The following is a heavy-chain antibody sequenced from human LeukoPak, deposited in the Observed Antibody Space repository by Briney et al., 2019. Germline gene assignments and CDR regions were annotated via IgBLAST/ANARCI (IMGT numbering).Heavy chain of an antibody. V-gene: IGHV3-21*01. CDR2: ISTSSSYI. CDR1: GFTFSSYT. Sequence: GGSLRLSCAASGFTFSSYTMNWVRQAPGKGLEWVSFISTSSSYIYYADSVKARFTISRDNAKNSLFLQMNSLRAEDTAVYYCAREGGRYCSGGSCYLRDYYYYYMDVWGKGTTVTVSS. CDR3: AREGGRYCSGGSCYLRDYYYYYMDV. J-gene: IGHJ6*03. D-gene: IGHD2-15*01.